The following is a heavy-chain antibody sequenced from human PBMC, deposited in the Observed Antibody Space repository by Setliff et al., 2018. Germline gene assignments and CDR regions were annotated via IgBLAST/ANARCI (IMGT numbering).Heavy chain of an antibody. V-gene: IGHV1-2*02. Sequence: ASVKVSCKASGYTFTGSYIHWVRQAPGQGLEWMGWINPNTGGTNYAQKFQGRVTMTMDTSTSTAYMELRSLTSDDTAVYYCARVPRLEWLLPTFDSWGQGTLVTVSS. CDR3: ARVPRLEWLLPTFDS. J-gene: IGHJ4*02. CDR2: INPNTGGT. CDR1: GYTFTGSY. D-gene: IGHD3-3*01.